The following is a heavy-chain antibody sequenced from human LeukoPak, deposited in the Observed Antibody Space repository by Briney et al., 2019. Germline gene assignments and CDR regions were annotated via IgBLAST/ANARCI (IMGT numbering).Heavy chain of an antibody. J-gene: IGHJ5*02. CDR3: ARDESYGDYNNWFDP. Sequence: SVKVSCKASGGTFSSYAISWVRQAPEQGLEWMGRIIPIFGTANYAQKFQGRVTITTDESTSTAYMELRSLRSDDTAVYYCARDESYGDYNNWFDPWGQGTLVTVSS. CDR1: GGTFSSYA. D-gene: IGHD4-17*01. CDR2: IIPIFGTA. V-gene: IGHV1-69*05.